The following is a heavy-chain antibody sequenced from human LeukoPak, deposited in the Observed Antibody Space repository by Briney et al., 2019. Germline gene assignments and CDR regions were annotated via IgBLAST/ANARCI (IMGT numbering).Heavy chain of an antibody. Sequence: ASVKVSCKASGYTFTSYGVSWVRQAPGQGLEWMGWISAYNGNTNYAQKLQGRVTMTTDTSTSTAYMELRSLRSDDTAVYYCARNDPAGYSYVYGDYWGREPRVPVP. CDR1: GYTFTSYG. V-gene: IGHV1-18*01. CDR2: ISAYNGNT. CDR3: ARNDPAGYSYVYGDY. D-gene: IGHD5-18*01. J-gene: IGHJ4*02.